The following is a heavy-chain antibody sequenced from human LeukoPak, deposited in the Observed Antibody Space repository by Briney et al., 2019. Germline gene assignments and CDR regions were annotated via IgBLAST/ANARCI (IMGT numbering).Heavy chain of an antibody. CDR1: GFTFSDHF. Sequence: GGPLRLSCAASGFTFSDHFLDWVRQAPGKGLEWVGRTRNKANSYITEYAASVKGRFTISRDDSKNSLYLQMSSLKTDDTAMYYCASIRGTFGYWGQGTLVTVSP. CDR2: TRNKANSYIT. D-gene: IGHD1-26*01. CDR3: ASIRGTFGY. J-gene: IGHJ4*02. V-gene: IGHV3-72*01.